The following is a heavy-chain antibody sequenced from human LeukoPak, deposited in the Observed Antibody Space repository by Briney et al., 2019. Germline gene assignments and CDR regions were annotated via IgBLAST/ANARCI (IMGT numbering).Heavy chain of an antibody. CDR1: GDSVSSNSAA. CDR2: TYYRSNWFN. CDR3: AKNYGDSNWFDP. D-gene: IGHD4-17*01. V-gene: IGHV6-1*01. J-gene: IGHJ5*02. Sequence: SQTLSLTCAISGDSVSSNSAAWNWIRQSPSRGLEWLGRTYYRSNWFNDFALSVKSRVTINPDTSKNQFSLQLNSVTPEDTAVYYCAKNYGDSNWFDPWGQGTLVTVSS.